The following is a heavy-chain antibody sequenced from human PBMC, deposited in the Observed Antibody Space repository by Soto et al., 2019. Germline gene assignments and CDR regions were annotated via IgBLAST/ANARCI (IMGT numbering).Heavy chain of an antibody. CDR3: ARAIRRGGGFDY. D-gene: IGHD3-10*01. Sequence: QVQLQESGPGLVKPSETLSLTCTVSGGSISSYYWSWIRQPPGKGLEWIGYIYHRGTTNYSPSLTSRVTISAAMSKSQSSLKLSSVTAADTAVYYCARAIRRGGGFDYWGQGTLVTGSS. V-gene: IGHV4-59*01. CDR1: GGSISSYY. CDR2: IYHRGTT. J-gene: IGHJ4*02.